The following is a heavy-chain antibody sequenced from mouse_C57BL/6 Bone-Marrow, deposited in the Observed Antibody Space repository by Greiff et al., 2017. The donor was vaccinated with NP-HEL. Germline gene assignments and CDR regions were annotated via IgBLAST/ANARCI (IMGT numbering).Heavy chain of an antibody. D-gene: IGHD2-5*01. CDR3: TNQYSNYVKYYAMDY. V-gene: IGHV1-5*01. Sequence: VQLQQSGTVLARPGASVKMSCKTSGYTFTSYWMHWVKQRPGQGLEWIGAIYPGNSDTSYNQKFKGKAKLTAVTSASTAYMELSSLTNEDSAVYYCTNQYSNYVKYYAMDYWGQGTSVTVSS. CDR1: GYTFTSYW. CDR2: IYPGNSDT. J-gene: IGHJ4*01.